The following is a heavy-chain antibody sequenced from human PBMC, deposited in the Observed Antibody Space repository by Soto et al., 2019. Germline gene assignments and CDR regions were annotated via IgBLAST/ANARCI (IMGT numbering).Heavy chain of an antibody. Sequence: SETLSLTCTVFGGSVSIGDYLWSWIRQRPGKGLEWIGYIHDSGNTYYNPSLKSRVTISLGTSKNQFSLKVTSMTAADTAVYFCARARGGDSGDYASLFDRWGQGNLVTVSS. CDR2: IHDSGNT. J-gene: IGHJ5*02. V-gene: IGHV4-30-4*01. CDR3: ARARGGDSGDYASLFDR. CDR1: GGSVSIGDYL. D-gene: IGHD4-17*01.